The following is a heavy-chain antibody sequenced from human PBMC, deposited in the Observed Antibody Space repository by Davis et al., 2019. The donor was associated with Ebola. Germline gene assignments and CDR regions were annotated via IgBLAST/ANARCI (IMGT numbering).Heavy chain of an antibody. Sequence: GGSLRLSCAASGFTFSSYSMNWVRQAPGKGLEWVSYISSSSSTIYYVDSVKGRFTISRDNAKNTVYLQMNDLRAEDTAVYYCAREGRIFGLDYWGQGALVTVSS. CDR3: AREGRIFGLDY. V-gene: IGHV3-48*04. D-gene: IGHD3-3*01. CDR2: ISSSSSTI. J-gene: IGHJ4*02. CDR1: GFTFSSYS.